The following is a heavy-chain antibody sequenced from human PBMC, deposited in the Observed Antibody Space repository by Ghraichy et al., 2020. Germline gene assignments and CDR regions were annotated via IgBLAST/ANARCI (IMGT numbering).Heavy chain of an antibody. D-gene: IGHD3-22*01. V-gene: IGHV1-3*01. Sequence: ASVKVSCKASGYTFTSYAMHWVRQAPGQRLEWMGWINAGNGNTKYSQKFQGRVTITRDTSASTAYMELSSLRSEDTAVYYCARVQDSSGPMGYYYYGMDVWGQGTTVTVSS. J-gene: IGHJ6*02. CDR3: ARVQDSSGPMGYYYYGMDV. CDR1: GYTFTSYA. CDR2: INAGNGNT.